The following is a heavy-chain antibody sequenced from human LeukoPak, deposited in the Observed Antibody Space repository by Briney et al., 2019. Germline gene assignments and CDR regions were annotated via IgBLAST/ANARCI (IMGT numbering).Heavy chain of an antibody. D-gene: IGHD2-21*01. Sequence: GGSLRLSCAASGFTFSNFWMTWVRQAPGKGLEWVASTRHDGSATYYVDPVKGRFTISRDNAKNSLCLQMNSLRAEDTAVYYCARGGSSYGQWGQGTLVTVSS. J-gene: IGHJ4*02. CDR1: GFTFSNFW. CDR2: TRHDGSAT. V-gene: IGHV3-7*04. CDR3: ARGGSSYGQ.